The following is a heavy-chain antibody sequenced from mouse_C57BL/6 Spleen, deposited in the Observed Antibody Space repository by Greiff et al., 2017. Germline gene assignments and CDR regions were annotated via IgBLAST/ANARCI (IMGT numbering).Heavy chain of an antibody. CDR2: IDPNSGGT. D-gene: IGHD2-5*01. CDR3: ASAYSNPYAMDY. J-gene: IGHJ4*01. Sequence: QVHVKQPGAELVKPGASVKLSCKASGYTFTSYWMHWVKQRPGRGLEWIGRIDPNSGGTKYNEKFKSKATLTVDKPSSTAYMQLSSLTSEDSAVYYCASAYSNPYAMDYWGQGTSVTVSS. CDR1: GYTFTSYW. V-gene: IGHV1-72*01.